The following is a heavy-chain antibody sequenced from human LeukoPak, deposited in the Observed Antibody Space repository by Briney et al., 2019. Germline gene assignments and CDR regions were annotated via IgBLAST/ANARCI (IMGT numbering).Heavy chain of an antibody. Sequence: ASVKVSCKASGYTFTGYYMHWVRQAPGQGLEWRGWINPNSGGTNYAKKLQGRVTTTRHTSLSTDYMELSRLRSDDTAVYYCARSMSRLRYFDWSTAPAYYYYGMDVWGQGTTVTVSS. CDR1: GYTFTGYY. J-gene: IGHJ6*02. D-gene: IGHD3-9*01. V-gene: IGHV1-2*02. CDR2: INPNSGGT. CDR3: ARSMSRLRYFDWSTAPAYYYYGMDV.